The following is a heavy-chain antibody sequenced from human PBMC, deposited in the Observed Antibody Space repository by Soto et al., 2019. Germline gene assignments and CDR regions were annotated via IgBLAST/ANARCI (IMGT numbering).Heavy chain of an antibody. D-gene: IGHD3-3*01. CDR2: IIPIFGTA. CDR3: ARDNGDFRSGYQNWFDP. V-gene: IGHV1-69*06. CDR1: GGTFSSYA. Sequence: SVKVSCKASGGTFSSYAISWVRQAPGQGLEWRGGIIPIFGTANYAQKFQGRVTITADKSTSTAYMELSSLRSEDTAVYYCARDNGDFRSGYQNWFDPWGQGTLVTVSS. J-gene: IGHJ5*02.